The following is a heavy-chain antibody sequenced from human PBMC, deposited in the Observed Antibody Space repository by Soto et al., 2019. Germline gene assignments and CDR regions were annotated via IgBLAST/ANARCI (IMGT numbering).Heavy chain of an antibody. J-gene: IGHJ4*02. CDR3: ARIRIRVVPAAISRSFYY. CDR1: GFTFSSYW. D-gene: IGHD2-2*01. CDR2: IKQDGSEK. Sequence: GGSLRLSCAASGFTFSSYWMSWVRQAPGKGLEWVANIKQDGSEKYYVDSVKGRFTISRDNAKNSLYLQMNSLRAEDTAVYYCARIRIRVVPAAISRSFYYWGQGTLVTVSS. V-gene: IGHV3-7*01.